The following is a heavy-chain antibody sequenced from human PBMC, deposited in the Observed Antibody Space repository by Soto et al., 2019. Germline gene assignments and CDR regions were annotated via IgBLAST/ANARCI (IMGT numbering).Heavy chain of an antibody. V-gene: IGHV2-5*02. CDR3: AHNPGHGCFPFDF. CDR1: GFSLTTSGLG. D-gene: IGHD6-19*01. Sequence: QITLRESGPTLVKPTQPLTLTCTFSGFSLTTSGLGVAWIRQPPGKALEWLALIYLDGDVRYSPSLKTRLTITKDTSKNQVVLTMNNMAPVDTATYYFAHNPGHGCFPFDFWGQGTLVTFSS. J-gene: IGHJ4*02. CDR2: IYLDGDV.